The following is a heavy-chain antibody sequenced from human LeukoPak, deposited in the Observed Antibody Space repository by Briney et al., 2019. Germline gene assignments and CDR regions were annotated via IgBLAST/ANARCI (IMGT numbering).Heavy chain of an antibody. CDR1: GSTFSSYS. V-gene: IGHV3-21*01. Sequence: GGSLRLSCAASGSTFSSYSMNWVRQAPGKGLEWVSSISSSSSYIYYADSVKGRFTISRDNAKNSLYLQMNSLRAEDTAVYYCASLAAAATSISFDYWGQGTLVTVSS. CDR3: ASLAAAATSISFDY. J-gene: IGHJ4*02. CDR2: ISSSSSYI. D-gene: IGHD6-13*01.